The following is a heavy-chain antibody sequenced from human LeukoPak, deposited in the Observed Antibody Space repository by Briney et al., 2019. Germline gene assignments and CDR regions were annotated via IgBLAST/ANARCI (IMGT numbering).Heavy chain of an antibody. Sequence: PSETLSLTCSVSGYSISSGYYWGWIRQPPGKGLEWIGSFFHSGSPHYNPSLKSRVTISLDTSKNQFSLKLSSVTAADTAVYYCVRDTAFSWEIDYWGQGTLVTVSS. V-gene: IGHV4-38-2*02. CDR1: GYSISSGYY. CDR2: FFHSGSP. J-gene: IGHJ4*02. CDR3: VRDTAFSWEIDY. D-gene: IGHD1-26*01.